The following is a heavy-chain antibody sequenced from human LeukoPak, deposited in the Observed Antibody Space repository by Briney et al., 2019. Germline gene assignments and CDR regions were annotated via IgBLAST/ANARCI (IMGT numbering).Heavy chain of an antibody. D-gene: IGHD6-13*01. Sequence: SVTFSSNRTGGAFGSSVNSWGRRIPEQGIEWKGRIIPILGIANYAQKFQGRVTITADKSTSTAYMELSSLRSEDTAVYYCARDIVAAAGIVHFQHWGQGTLVTVSS. V-gene: IGHV1-69*04. CDR1: GGAFGSSV. CDR3: ARDIVAAAGIVHFQH. J-gene: IGHJ1*01. CDR2: IIPILGIA.